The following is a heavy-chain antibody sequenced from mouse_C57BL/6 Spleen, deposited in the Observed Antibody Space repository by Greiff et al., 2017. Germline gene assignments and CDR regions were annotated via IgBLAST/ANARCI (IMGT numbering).Heavy chain of an antibody. Sequence: QVQLQQPGAELVKPGASVKLSCKASGYTFTSYWMHWVKQRPGQGLEWIGMIHPNSGSTNYNEKFKSKATLTVDKSSSTAYMQLSSLTSEDTAVYYCAREHYYGSSPDYWGQGTTLTVSS. J-gene: IGHJ2*01. V-gene: IGHV1-64*01. D-gene: IGHD1-1*01. CDR2: IHPNSGST. CDR1: GYTFTSYW. CDR3: AREHYYGSSPDY.